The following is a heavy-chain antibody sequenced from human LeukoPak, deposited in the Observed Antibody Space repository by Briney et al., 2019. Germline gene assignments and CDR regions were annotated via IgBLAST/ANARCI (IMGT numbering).Heavy chain of an antibody. CDR1: GESFSAYY. J-gene: IGHJ4*02. V-gene: IGHV4-34*01. Sequence: SETLSLTCAVYGESFSAYYWSWIRQPPGKGLEWIGEINHSGGTNYNPSLKSRVTLSVDTSRNQFSLEMTSVTAADTAVYYCARSEINDYSRYWGQGILVVVSS. CDR3: ARSEINDYSRY. CDR2: INHSGGT. D-gene: IGHD4-11*01.